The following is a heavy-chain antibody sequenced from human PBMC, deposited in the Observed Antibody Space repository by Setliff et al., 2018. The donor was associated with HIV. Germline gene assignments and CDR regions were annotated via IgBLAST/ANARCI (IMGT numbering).Heavy chain of an antibody. CDR1: GYTFIGYN. D-gene: IGHD2-15*01. V-gene: IGHV1-2*02. CDR3: ARALDSSADIEGYFDF. Sequence: ASVKVSCKASGYTFIGYNMHWVRQAPGQGLEWMGWISPNSGGTNYAQKFQGRVIMTRDTSISTAYMELSRLRSDDTAVYYCARALDSSADIEGYFDFWGQGMLVTVS. CDR2: ISPNSGGT. J-gene: IGHJ4*02.